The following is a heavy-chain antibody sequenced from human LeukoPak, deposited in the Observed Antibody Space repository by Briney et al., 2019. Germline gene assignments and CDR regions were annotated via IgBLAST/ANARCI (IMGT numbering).Heavy chain of an antibody. CDR1: GFTFSSYE. J-gene: IGHJ4*02. CDR2: ISSSSNTI. Sequence: PGGALRLSCAASGFTFSSYEMNWVRQAPRKGLEWVSYISSSSNTIYNADSVKGRFTISRDNAKNSLYLQMNSLRAEDTAVYYCARVTSIRYFLDYGGQGTLVTVSS. D-gene: IGHD2-21*01. V-gene: IGHV3-48*03. CDR3: ARVTSIRYFLDY.